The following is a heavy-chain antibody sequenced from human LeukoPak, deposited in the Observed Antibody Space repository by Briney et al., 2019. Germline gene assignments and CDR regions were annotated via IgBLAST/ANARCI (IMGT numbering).Heavy chain of an antibody. D-gene: IGHD6-13*01. V-gene: IGHV3-23*01. CDR1: GFSFSDYA. CDR3: AKRPGKAAAGPFDP. J-gene: IGHJ5*02. Sequence: PGGSLRLSCAASGFSFSDYAMTWVRQAPGKGLGWVSTISSGDGITYYADSVKGRFTISRDDSKNTLYLQMSSLRAEDTAIYYCAKRPGKAAAGPFDPWGQGTLVTVSS. CDR2: ISSGDGIT.